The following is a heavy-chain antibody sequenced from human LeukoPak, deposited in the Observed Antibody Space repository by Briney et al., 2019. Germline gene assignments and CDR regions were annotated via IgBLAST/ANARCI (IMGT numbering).Heavy chain of an antibody. J-gene: IGHJ4*02. CDR2: ISGSGGRT. D-gene: IGHD3-10*01. CDR1: GFTFSSYA. Sequence: GGSLRLSCAASGFTFSSYAMSWVRQAPGKGLEWVSAISGSGGRTYYADSVKGRFTISRDNSKNTLYLQMNSVRAEDTAVYYCAKNFEPHGSGSYVFDYWGQGTLVTVSS. V-gene: IGHV3-23*01. CDR3: AKNFEPHGSGSYVFDY.